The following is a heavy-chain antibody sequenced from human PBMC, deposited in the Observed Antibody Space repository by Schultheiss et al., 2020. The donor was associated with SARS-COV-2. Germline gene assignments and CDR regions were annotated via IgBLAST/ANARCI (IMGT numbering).Heavy chain of an antibody. V-gene: IGHV3-21*01. D-gene: IGHD1-26*01. CDR1: GFPFSSYT. CDR3: ARDPIRGSPDYFDY. Sequence: GGSLRLSCVGSGFPFSSYTMNWVRQAPGKGLEWVSSIDSSSTWIYHADSLKGRFTISRDISTNTLYLQMNSLRPEDTAVYYCARDPIRGSPDYFDYWGQGTLVTVSS. J-gene: IGHJ4*02. CDR2: IDSSSTWI.